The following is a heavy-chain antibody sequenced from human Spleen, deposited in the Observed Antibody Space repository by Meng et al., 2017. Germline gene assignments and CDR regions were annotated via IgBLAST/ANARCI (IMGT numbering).Heavy chain of an antibody. CDR2: INTDGTTT. Sequence: GGSLRLSCAASGYTFSSYWMHWVRQTPGKGLVWVSRINTDGTTTTYADSVKGRFTISRDNSQNSLYLQINSLRAEDTAVYYCARDPNHGDPGVRDFWGQGTLVTVSS. D-gene: IGHD4-17*01. CDR1: GYTFSSYW. J-gene: IGHJ4*02. CDR3: ARDPNHGDPGVRDF. V-gene: IGHV3-74*01.